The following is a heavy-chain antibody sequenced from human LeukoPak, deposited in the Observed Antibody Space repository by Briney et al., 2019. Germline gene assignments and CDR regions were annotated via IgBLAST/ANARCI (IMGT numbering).Heavy chain of an antibody. CDR3: ALLSGSYYRRAAFDI. Sequence: ASVTVSFTASGYTFTSYGISWVRQAPGQGLEWMGWISAYNGNTNYAQKLQGRVTMTTDTSTSTAYMELRSLRSDDTAVYYCALLSGSYYRRAAFDIWGQGTMVTVSS. CDR2: ISAYNGNT. J-gene: IGHJ3*02. D-gene: IGHD1-26*01. V-gene: IGHV1-18*01. CDR1: GYTFTSYG.